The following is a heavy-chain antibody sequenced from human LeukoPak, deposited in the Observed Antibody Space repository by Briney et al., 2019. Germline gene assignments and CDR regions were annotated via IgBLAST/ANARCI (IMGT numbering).Heavy chain of an antibody. J-gene: IGHJ4*02. V-gene: IGHV3-23*01. CDR2: ISGSGGST. CDR3: AKEHDYGDYGY. D-gene: IGHD4-17*01. Sequence: GGSLRLSCAASGFTFSSYSMNWVRQAPGKGLEWVSAISGSGGSTYYADSVKGRFTISRDNSKNTLYLQMNSLRAEDTAVYYCAKEHDYGDYGYWGQGTLVTVSS. CDR1: GFTFSSYS.